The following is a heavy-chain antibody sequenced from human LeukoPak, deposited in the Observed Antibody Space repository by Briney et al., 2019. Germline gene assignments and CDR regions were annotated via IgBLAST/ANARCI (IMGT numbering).Heavy chain of an antibody. CDR1: GFTFSSYS. Sequence: PGGSLRLSCAASGFTFSSYSMNWVRQAPGKGLEWVSSISSSSSYIYYADSVKGRFTISRDNAKNSLYLQMNSLRAEDTAVYYCAREAGSSGWYGDAFDTWGQGTMVTVSS. V-gene: IGHV3-21*01. CDR2: ISSSSSYI. J-gene: IGHJ3*02. CDR3: AREAGSSGWYGDAFDT. D-gene: IGHD6-19*01.